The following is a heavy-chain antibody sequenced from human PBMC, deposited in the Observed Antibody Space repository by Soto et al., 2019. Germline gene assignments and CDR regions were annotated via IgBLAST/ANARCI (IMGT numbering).Heavy chain of an antibody. CDR3: ACQDNLGVPAPRGMDV. V-gene: IGHV1-69*02. D-gene: IGHD2-2*01. CDR2: IIPIVGIT. J-gene: IGHJ6*01. Sequence: QVQLVHSGAEVKKPGSSVKVSCKASGDSFSTYTFSWVRQAPGQGLEWMGRIIPIVGITNYAQKFQGRVTITADKSTSKAYMELSSLRSEDTAVYYCACQDNLGVPAPRGMDVWGQGTTVTVSS. CDR1: GDSFSTYT.